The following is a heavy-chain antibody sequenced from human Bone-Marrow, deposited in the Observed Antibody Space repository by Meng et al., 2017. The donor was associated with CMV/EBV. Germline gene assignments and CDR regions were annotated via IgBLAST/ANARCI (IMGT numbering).Heavy chain of an antibody. D-gene: IGHD3-22*01. V-gene: IGHV3-53*01. J-gene: IGHJ5*02. Sequence: LSCAASRLAFESYGMHWVRQAPGKGLEWVSVIYSGGSTYYADSVKGRFTISRDNSKNTLYLQMNSLRAEDTAVYYCARDHGSSDYNSWGQGTLVTVSS. CDR3: ARDHGSSDYNS. CDR1: RLAFESYG. CDR2: IYSGGST.